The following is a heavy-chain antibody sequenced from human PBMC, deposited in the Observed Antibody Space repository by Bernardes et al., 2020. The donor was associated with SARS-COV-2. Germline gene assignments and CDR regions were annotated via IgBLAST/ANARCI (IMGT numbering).Heavy chain of an antibody. V-gene: IGHV3-7*05. J-gene: IGHJ6*03. D-gene: IGHD3-3*01. Sequence: GGSLRLSCAASGFTFSSYWMSWVRQAPGKGLEWVANIKQDGSEKYYVDSVKGRFTISRDNAKNSLYLQMNSLRAEDTAVYYCARGGVLRFLEWLLLGSYYMDVWGKGTTVTVSS. CDR1: GFTFSSYW. CDR3: ARGGVLRFLEWLLLGSYYMDV. CDR2: IKQDGSEK.